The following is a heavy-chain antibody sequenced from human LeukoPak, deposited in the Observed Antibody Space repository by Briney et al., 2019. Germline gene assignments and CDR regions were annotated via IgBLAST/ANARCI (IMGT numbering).Heavy chain of an antibody. J-gene: IGHJ5*02. D-gene: IGHD6-19*01. CDR2: INSDGSST. CDR1: GFTFSSYW. CDR3: ARAPSNGGWENNWFDP. V-gene: IGHV3-74*01. Sequence: GGSLRLSCAASGFTFSSYWMHWVRQAPGKGLVWVSCINSDGSSTSYADSVKGRFTISRDNAKNTLYLQMNSLRAEDTAVYYCARAPSNGGWENNWFDPWGQGTLVTVSS.